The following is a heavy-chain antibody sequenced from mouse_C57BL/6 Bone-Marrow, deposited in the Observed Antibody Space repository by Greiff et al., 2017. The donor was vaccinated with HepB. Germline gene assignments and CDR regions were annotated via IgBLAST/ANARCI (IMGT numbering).Heavy chain of an antibody. D-gene: IGHD3-2*02. CDR3: ARSDSSGPAWFAY. J-gene: IGHJ3*01. CDR2: IHPNSGST. CDR1: GYTFTSYW. V-gene: IGHV1-64*01. Sequence: QVHVKQPGAELVKPGASVKLSCKASGYTFTSYWMHWVKQRPGQGLEWIGMIHPNSGSTNYNEKFKSKATLTVDKSSSTAYMQLSSLTSEDSAVYYCARSDSSGPAWFAYWGQGTLVTVSA.